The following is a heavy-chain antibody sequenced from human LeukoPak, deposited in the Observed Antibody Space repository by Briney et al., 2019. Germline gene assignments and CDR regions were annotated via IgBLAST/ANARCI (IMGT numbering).Heavy chain of an antibody. CDR2: SATTKPNSCTT. J-gene: IGHJ5*02. D-gene: IGHD6-13*01. Sequence: GGSLRLSCAGAGFSIIDHHMDWVRQAPGEGLEWIGRSATTKPNSCTTQYAASVRGRFTNSRDDSQNSLYLLLNSLKPEDTAVYFCVRVVTTGSGWYHFGTWGLGTLVTVSS. V-gene: IGHV3-72*01. CDR1: GFSIIDHH. CDR3: VRVVTTGSGWYHFGT.